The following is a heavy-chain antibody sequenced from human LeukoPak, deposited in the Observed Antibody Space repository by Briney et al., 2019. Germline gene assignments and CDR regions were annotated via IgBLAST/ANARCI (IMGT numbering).Heavy chain of an antibody. V-gene: IGHV6-1*01. D-gene: IGHD3-16*01. J-gene: IGHJ4*02. CDR2: TYYRSQWYN. CDR1: GDSVSSNSAN. CDR3: AREGPRGGVMSALCDY. Sequence: SQTLSLTCAISGDSVSSNSANWNWIRQSPSRGLEWLGRTYYRSQWYNDYAVSVKSRITIRPDTSKNQFSLQLNSVTPEDTAVYYCAREGPRGGVMSALCDYWGQGTLVTVSS.